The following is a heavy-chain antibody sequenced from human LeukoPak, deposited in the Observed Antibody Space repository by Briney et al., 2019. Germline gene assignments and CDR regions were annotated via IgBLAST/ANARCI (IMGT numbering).Heavy chain of an antibody. CDR2: IRSKANSYAT. V-gene: IGHV3-73*01. J-gene: IGHJ4*02. CDR3: TTYYDSSGYGPFVD. D-gene: IGHD3-22*01. Sequence: PGGSLKLSCAASGFTFSGSAMHWVRQASGKGLEWVGRIRSKANSYATAYAASVKGRFTISRDDSKNTAYLQMNGLKTEDTAVYYCTTYYDSSGYGPFVDWGQGTLVTVSS. CDR1: GFTFSGSA.